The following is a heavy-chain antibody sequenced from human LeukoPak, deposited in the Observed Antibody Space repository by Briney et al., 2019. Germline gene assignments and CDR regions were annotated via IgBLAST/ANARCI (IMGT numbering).Heavy chain of an antibody. D-gene: IGHD4-17*01. CDR1: GFTFSRHW. V-gene: IGHV3-7*03. Sequence: GGSLRLSCAASGFTFSRHWMNWVRQAPGKGLEWVANIKQGGGEGNYVDSVKGRFTISRDDAKNSLYLQMSSLRAEDTAIYYCARGPDYGARTDYLDYWGQGTLVAVSS. CDR2: IKQGGGEG. J-gene: IGHJ4*02. CDR3: ARGPDYGARTDYLDY.